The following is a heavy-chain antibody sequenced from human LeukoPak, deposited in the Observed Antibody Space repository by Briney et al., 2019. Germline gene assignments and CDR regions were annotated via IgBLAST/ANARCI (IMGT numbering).Heavy chain of an antibody. CDR2: IYYSGST. V-gene: IGHV4-30-4*01. Sequence: PSETLSLTCTVSGGSISSGDYYWSWIRQPPGKGLEWIGYIYYSGSTNYNPSLKSRVTISVDTSKNQFSLKLSSVTAADTAVYYCASGYSSSWPFDYWGQGTLVTVSS. CDR3: ASGYSSSWPFDY. D-gene: IGHD6-13*01. CDR1: GGSISSGDYY. J-gene: IGHJ4*02.